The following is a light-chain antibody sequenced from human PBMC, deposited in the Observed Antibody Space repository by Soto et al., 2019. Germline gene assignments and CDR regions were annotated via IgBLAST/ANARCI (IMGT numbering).Light chain of an antibody. V-gene: IGKV1-39*01. CDR1: QSISSY. Sequence: DIQMTQSPSSLSASVGDRVTITCRASQSISSYLNWYQQKPGKAPNLLIYAASSLQSGVPSRFSGSGSGTDSTLTISSLQPEDFATYYCQQSYRTPTFGQGTKVDIK. J-gene: IGKJ1*01. CDR3: QQSYRTPT. CDR2: AAS.